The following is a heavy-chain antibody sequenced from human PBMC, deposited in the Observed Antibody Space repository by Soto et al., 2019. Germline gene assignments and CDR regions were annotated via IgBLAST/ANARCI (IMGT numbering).Heavy chain of an antibody. D-gene: IGHD2-8*02. V-gene: IGHV3-30*03. CDR3: ATGLVGYVFGVQDYHYVMDV. J-gene: IGHJ6*02. CDR1: RFTFSSYG. Sequence: QVQLVESGGGVVQPGRSLRLSCAASRFTFSSYGMHWVRQAPGKGLERVEAISYGGSNKNYRDSVKGRFTISRDNSKNTLYRQMDGLRGEDTAVYHCATGLVGYVFGVQDYHYVMDVWGQGTTVTVSS. CDR2: ISYGGSNK.